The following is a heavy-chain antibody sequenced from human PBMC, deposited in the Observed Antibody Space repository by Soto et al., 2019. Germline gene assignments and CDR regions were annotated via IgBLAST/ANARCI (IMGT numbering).Heavy chain of an antibody. D-gene: IGHD6-19*01. Sequence: EVQLLESGRGLVQPGGSLRLSCAASGFTFSSYAMSWVRQAPGKGLEWVSSISGNGGSTNYADSMKGRFAISRDNSKSTLFLQMNSLRAEDTALYHCALNSGPFDYWGQGILVTVSS. CDR1: GFTFSSYA. CDR2: ISGNGGST. CDR3: ALNSGPFDY. V-gene: IGHV3-23*01. J-gene: IGHJ4*02.